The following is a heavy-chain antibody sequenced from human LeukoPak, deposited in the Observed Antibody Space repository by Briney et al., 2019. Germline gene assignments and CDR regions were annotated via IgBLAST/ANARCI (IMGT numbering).Heavy chain of an antibody. CDR1: GFIFSSYR. D-gene: IGHD3-22*01. J-gene: IGHJ5*02. V-gene: IGHV3-30*18. CDR3: ANAEGDSSGYYHGWFDP. Sequence: PGRSLRLSCAASGFIFSSYRMHWVRQAPGKGLEWVAVISYDGSNKYYADSVKGRFTISRDNSKNTLYLQMNSLRAEDTAVYYCANAEGDSSGYYHGWFDPWGQGTLVTVSS. CDR2: ISYDGSNK.